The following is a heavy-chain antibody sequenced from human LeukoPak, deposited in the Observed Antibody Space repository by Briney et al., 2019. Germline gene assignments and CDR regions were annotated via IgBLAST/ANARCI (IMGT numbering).Heavy chain of an antibody. V-gene: IGHV1-18*01. Sequence: ASVKVSCKASGYTFTSYGISCVRQAPGQGLEWMGWISAYNGNTNYAQKLQGRVTMTTDTSTSTACMELRSLRSDDTAVYYCARDFDDFWSGYRINWFDPWGQGTLVTVSS. CDR3: ARDFDDFWSGYRINWFDP. CDR2: ISAYNGNT. CDR1: GYTFTSYG. J-gene: IGHJ5*02. D-gene: IGHD3-3*01.